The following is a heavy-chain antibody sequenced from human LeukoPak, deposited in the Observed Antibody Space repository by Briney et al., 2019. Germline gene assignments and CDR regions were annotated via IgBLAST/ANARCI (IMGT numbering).Heavy chain of an antibody. CDR3: AKDAFRYYGSGSYSPFDY. CDR1: GFTFSSYG. Sequence: PGGSLRLSCAASGFTFSSYGMHWVRQAPGKGLEWVAVISYDGSNKYYADSVKGRFTISRDNSKNTLYLQMNSLRAEDTAVYYCAKDAFRYYGSGSYSPFDYWGQGTLVTVSS. D-gene: IGHD3-10*01. J-gene: IGHJ4*02. V-gene: IGHV3-30*18. CDR2: ISYDGSNK.